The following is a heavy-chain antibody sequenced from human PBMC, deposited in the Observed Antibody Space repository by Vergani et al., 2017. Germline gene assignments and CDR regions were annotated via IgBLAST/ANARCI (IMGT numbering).Heavy chain of an antibody. Sequence: EVELVESGGGLVQPGGSLRLSCAASGFTFNEYWMHWARQVPGKGLVWVSGMNGDGDTISYADSVKGRFTISRDNAKNTLFLQMNSLRAEGTAVYYCARARKFRFGVVWENWFDPWGQGTLVTVSS. CDR1: GFTFNEYW. J-gene: IGHJ5*02. CDR2: MNGDGDTI. V-gene: IGHV3-74*01. D-gene: IGHD3-3*01. CDR3: ARARKFRFGVVWENWFDP.